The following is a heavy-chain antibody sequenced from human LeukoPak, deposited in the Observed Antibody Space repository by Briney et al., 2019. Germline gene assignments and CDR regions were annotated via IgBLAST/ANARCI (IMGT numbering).Heavy chain of an antibody. J-gene: IGHJ5*01. CDR3: ARDRAVTQVWVEFDS. Sequence: GRSLRLSCAGSGFSVSHYYMNWVRQAPGKGLEWGSLIRDTGETFYADSVKGRFTISSDNSKNTMYLQMNRLRVEDTAVYFCARDRAVTQVWVEFDSWGQGTLVTVSS. D-gene: IGHD3-16*01. V-gene: IGHV3-66*03. CDR1: GFSVSHYY. CDR2: IRDTGET.